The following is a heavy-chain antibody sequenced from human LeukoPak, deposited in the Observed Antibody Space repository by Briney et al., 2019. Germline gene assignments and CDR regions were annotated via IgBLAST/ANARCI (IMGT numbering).Heavy chain of an antibody. D-gene: IGHD6-19*01. J-gene: IGHJ5*02. Sequence: SQTLSLTCTVSGGSISSGSYYWSWIRQPAGKGLEWIGHIYTSGSTSSNPSLRSRVTISIETSKNQFSLKLSSVTAADTAVYYCARARSSGWSQKWFDPWGQGTLVTVSS. CDR3: ARARSSGWSQKWFDP. CDR1: GGSISSGSYY. V-gene: IGHV4-61*09. CDR2: IYTSGST.